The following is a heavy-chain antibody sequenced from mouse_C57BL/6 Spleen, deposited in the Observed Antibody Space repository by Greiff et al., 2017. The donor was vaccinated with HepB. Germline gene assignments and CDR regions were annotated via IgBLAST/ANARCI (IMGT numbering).Heavy chain of an antibody. J-gene: IGHJ4*01. V-gene: IGHV1-64*01. CDR1: GYTFTSYW. CDR3: AREGDGSSYGYYAMDY. Sequence: VQLQQPGAELVKPGASVKLSCKASGYTFTSYWMHWVKQRPGQGLEWIGMIHPNSGSTNYNEKFKSKATLTVDKSSSTAYMQLSSLTSEDSAVYYCAREGDGSSYGYYAMDYWGQGTSVTVSS. D-gene: IGHD1-1*01. CDR2: IHPNSGST.